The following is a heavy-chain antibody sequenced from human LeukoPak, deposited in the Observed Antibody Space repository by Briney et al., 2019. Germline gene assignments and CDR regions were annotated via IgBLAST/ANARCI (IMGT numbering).Heavy chain of an antibody. Sequence: GGSPRLSCAASGFIFSNYAMHWVRQAPGKGLEWVALISSDGSKTYHADSVKGRFSISRDNSKNTLYLQLNSLRAEDTSVYYSARDSTYWYDSGSSGPHYFDYWGQGTLVTVSS. D-gene: IGHD3-10*01. CDR1: GFIFSNYA. J-gene: IGHJ4*02. CDR2: ISSDGSKT. CDR3: ARDSTYWYDSGSSGPHYFDY. V-gene: IGHV3-30*01.